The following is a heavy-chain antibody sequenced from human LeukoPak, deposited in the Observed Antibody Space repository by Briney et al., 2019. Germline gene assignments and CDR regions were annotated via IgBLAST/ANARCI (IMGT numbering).Heavy chain of an antibody. D-gene: IGHD3-16*01. J-gene: IGHJ4*02. CDR1: GFTFSSYE. Sequence: GGSLRLSCAASGFTFSSYEMSWVRPAPGKGLEWVSYISSSGSTIYYADSVKGRFTISRDNAKNSLYLQMNSLRAEDTAVYYCARTAFDDSRWGQGTLVTVSS. V-gene: IGHV3-48*03. CDR3: ARTAFDDSR. CDR2: ISSSGSTI.